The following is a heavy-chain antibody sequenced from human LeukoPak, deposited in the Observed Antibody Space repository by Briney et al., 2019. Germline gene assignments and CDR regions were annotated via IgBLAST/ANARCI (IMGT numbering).Heavy chain of an antibody. CDR3: ARAGYSYGNYYYYYMDV. J-gene: IGHJ6*03. Sequence: SSETLSLTCAVYGGSFSGYYWSWIRQPPGKGLEWIGEINHSGSTNYNPSLKSRVTISVDTSKNQFSLKLSSVTAADTSVYYCARAGYSYGNYYYYYMDVWGKGTTVTVSS. D-gene: IGHD5-18*01. CDR2: INHSGST. CDR1: GGSFSGYY. V-gene: IGHV4-34*01.